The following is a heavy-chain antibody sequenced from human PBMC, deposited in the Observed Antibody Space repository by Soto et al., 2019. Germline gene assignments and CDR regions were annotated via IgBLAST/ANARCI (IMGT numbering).Heavy chain of an antibody. J-gene: IGHJ3*02. CDR3: ARYNGDSSGSPDAFDI. D-gene: IGHD3-22*01. CDR2: ISYDGSNK. V-gene: IGHV3-30-3*01. Sequence: GGSLRLSCAASGFTFSSYAMHWVRQAPGKGLEWVAVISYDGSNKYYADSVKGRFTISRDNSKNTLYLQMNSLRAEDTAVYYCARYNGDSSGSPDAFDIWGQGTMVTVS. CDR1: GFTFSSYA.